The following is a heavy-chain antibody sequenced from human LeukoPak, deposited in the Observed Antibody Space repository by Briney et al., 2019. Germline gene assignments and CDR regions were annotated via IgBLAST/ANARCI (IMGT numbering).Heavy chain of an antibody. Sequence: SETLSLTCAVYGGSFSGYYWSWIRQPPGKGLEWIGEINHSGSTNYNPSLKSRVTISVDTSKNQFSLKLSSVTAADTAVYYCARTTTAVGYCSGGSCYSGGYYYYMDVWGKGTTVTVSS. V-gene: IGHV4-34*01. CDR1: GGSFSGYY. CDR3: ARTTTAVGYCSGGSCYSGGYYYYMDV. J-gene: IGHJ6*03. CDR2: INHSGST. D-gene: IGHD2-15*01.